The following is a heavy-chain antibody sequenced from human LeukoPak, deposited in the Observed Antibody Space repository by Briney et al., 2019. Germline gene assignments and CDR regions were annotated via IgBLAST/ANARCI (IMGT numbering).Heavy chain of an antibody. CDR3: ARGPPNWGYDY. J-gene: IGHJ4*02. Sequence: GASVNVSCKASGGTFSSYAISWVRQAPGQGLEWMGGIIPIFGTANYAQKFQGRVTITADESTGTAYMELSSLRSDDTAVYYCARGPPNWGYDYWGPGTLVTVSS. V-gene: IGHV1-69*13. CDR2: IIPIFGTA. CDR1: GGTFSSYA. D-gene: IGHD7-27*01.